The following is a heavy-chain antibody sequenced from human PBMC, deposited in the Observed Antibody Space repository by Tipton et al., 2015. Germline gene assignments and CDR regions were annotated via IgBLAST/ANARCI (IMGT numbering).Heavy chain of an antibody. Sequence: SLRLSYAASGFTFRDYWMHWVRQAPGKGLVWVSRIKSDGTGAAYADFVKGRFTISRDNAENTLYLQMNSLRGDDTAVYYCTRTGGGAWDFGDYWGQGTLVTVSS. CDR1: GFTFRDYW. CDR3: TRTGGGAWDFGDY. D-gene: IGHD7-27*01. J-gene: IGHJ4*02. V-gene: IGHV3-74*01. CDR2: IKSDGTGA.